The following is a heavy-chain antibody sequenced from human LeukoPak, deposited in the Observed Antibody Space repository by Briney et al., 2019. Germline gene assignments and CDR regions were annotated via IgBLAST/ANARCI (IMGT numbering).Heavy chain of an antibody. CDR3: ATQRVVPAPDVVY. CDR2: VDPEDGET. D-gene: IGHD2-2*01. CDR1: GYTFTDYY. J-gene: IGHJ4*02. V-gene: IGHV1-69-2*01. Sequence: KLSCKVSGYTFTDYYMHWVKQAPGKGLEWVGLVDPEDGETIYAEKFHGRVTITAHTSTATAYMELSSLRSEDTAVYYCATQRVVPAPDVVYWGQGTLVTVSS.